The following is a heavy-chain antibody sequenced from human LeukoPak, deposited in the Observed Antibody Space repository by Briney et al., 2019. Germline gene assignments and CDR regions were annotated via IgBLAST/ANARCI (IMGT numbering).Heavy chain of an antibody. J-gene: IGHJ4*02. Sequence: PGGSLRLSCAASGFTFSSYAMNWVRRAPGKGLEWVSFIRYDGGNTYYADSVKGRFTISRDNSKNTLYLQMNSLKAEDTAVYYCAKAEAPSIAVAGFWGQGTLVTVSS. CDR3: AKAEAPSIAVAGF. V-gene: IGHV3-30*02. CDR1: GFTFSSYA. D-gene: IGHD6-19*01. CDR2: IRYDGGNT.